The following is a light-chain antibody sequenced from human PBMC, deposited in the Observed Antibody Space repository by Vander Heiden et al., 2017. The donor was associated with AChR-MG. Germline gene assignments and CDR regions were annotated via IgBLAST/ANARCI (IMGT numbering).Light chain of an antibody. CDR2: HAT. J-gene: IGLJ1*01. CDR1: SSHIGGYYY. Sequence: HSALPHPPSVSVSPGLPITISCTGTSSHIGGYYYFYWYQRHPVNAPHILISHATKRPSGVSSRFSDSKSGRIASPTISGLQAEDEAEDYCNSYTRSSTLVFGTGTKVTVL. V-gene: IGLV2-14*03. CDR3: NSYTRSSTLV.